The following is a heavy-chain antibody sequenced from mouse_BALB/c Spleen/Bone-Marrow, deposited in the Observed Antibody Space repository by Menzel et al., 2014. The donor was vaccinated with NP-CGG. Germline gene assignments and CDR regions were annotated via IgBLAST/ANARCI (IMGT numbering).Heavy chain of an antibody. D-gene: IGHD2-3*01. CDR3: GRLGYYGCFAY. J-gene: IGHJ3*01. Sequence: VQLQQPGGGLVQPGGSLKLSCAASGFDFSGFWMGWVRQAPGKGLEWIGEINPDSSTINYTPSLKDRFIISRDNAKNTLYLQMNKVRSEDTALYYCGRLGYYGCFAYWGQGTLVTVSA. CDR1: GFDFSGFW. CDR2: INPDSSTI. V-gene: IGHV4-1*02.